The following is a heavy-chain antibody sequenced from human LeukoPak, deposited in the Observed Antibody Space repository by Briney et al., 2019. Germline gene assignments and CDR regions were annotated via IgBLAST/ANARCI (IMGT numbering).Heavy chain of an antibody. CDR1: GGSIRSSSYY. CDR3: ARGNSGRSSWFLQTRVVYWYYFDY. CDR2: IYYSGST. J-gene: IGHJ4*02. D-gene: IGHD6-13*01. V-gene: IGHV4-39*07. Sequence: PSETLSLTCSVSGGSIRSSSYYWGWIRQPPGKGLEWIGSIYYSGSTYYNPSLKSRVTISVDTSKNQFSLKLSSVTAADTAVYYCARGNSGRSSWFLQTRVVYWYYFDYWGQGTLVTVSS.